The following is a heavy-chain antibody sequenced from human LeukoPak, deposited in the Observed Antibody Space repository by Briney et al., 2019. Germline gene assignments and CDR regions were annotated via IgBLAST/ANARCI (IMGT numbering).Heavy chain of an antibody. D-gene: IGHD6-19*01. CDR3: ARGIAVAGTFVWFDP. CDR1: GFTFSIYD. CDR2: ISYDGSNK. V-gene: IGHV3-30*03. J-gene: IGHJ5*02. Sequence: PGGSLRLSCAASGFTFSIYDMHWVRQAPGKGLEWVAVISYDGSNKYYADSVKGRFTISRDNPKNTLYLQMNSQRAEDTAVYYCARGIAVAGTFVWFDPWGQGTLVTVSS.